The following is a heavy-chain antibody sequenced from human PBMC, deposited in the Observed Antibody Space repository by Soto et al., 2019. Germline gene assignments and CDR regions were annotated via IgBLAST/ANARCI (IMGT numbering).Heavy chain of an antibody. CDR2: ISSSSSYI. J-gene: IGHJ6*02. CDR3: ARSALIIVVVPAAMDV. Sequence: GGSLRLSCAASGFTFSSYSMNWVRQAPGKGLEWVSSISSSSSYIYYADPVKGRFTISRDNAKNSLYLQMNSLRAEDTAVYYCARSALIIVVVPAAMDVWGQGTTVTVS. D-gene: IGHD2-2*01. V-gene: IGHV3-21*01. CDR1: GFTFSSYS.